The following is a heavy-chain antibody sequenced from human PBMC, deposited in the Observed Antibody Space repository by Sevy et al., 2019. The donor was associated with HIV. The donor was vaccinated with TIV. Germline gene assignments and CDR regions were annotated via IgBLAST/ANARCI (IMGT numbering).Heavy chain of an antibody. CDR3: VHHYGDYGRGN. D-gene: IGHD4-17*01. CDR1: GLTLNNYA. Sequence: QPGGSLRLSCAASGLTLNNYAVSWVRQAPGKGLEWVSLINLNGENKFYADSVKGRFTISRDNFKNMLYLEMKSLRAEDTAVYYCVHHYGDYGRGNLGQGTLVTVSS. J-gene: IGHJ4*02. V-gene: IGHV3-23*01. CDR2: INLNGENK.